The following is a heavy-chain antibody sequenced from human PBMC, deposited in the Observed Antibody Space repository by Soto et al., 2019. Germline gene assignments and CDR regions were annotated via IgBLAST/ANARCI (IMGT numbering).Heavy chain of an antibody. D-gene: IGHD3-9*01. Sequence: ASVKVSCKASGYIFTAYSMHWVRQAPGQGLEWVGWFNPNSGDTIYAQKFRGRVTLTTEKSTNTAYMDLRSLTSDDTAVYYCARDEGGYDILTGYYKAHHFDYWGQGVPVTVSS. V-gene: IGHV1-2*02. J-gene: IGHJ4*02. CDR3: ARDEGGYDILTGYYKAHHFDY. CDR2: FNPNSGDT. CDR1: GYIFTAYS.